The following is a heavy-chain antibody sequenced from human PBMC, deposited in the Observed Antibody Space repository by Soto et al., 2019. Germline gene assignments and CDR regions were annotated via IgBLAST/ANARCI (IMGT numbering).Heavy chain of an antibody. D-gene: IGHD6-13*01. CDR3: ARALHLFSSSWYPYYYYYGMDV. Sequence: QVQLVESGGGVVQPGRSLRLSCAASGFTFSSYAMHWVRQAPGKGLEWVAVISYDGSNKYYADSVKGRFTISRVNSKNTLYLQMNSLRAEDTAVYYCARALHLFSSSWYPYYYYYGMDVWGQGTTVTVSS. V-gene: IGHV3-30-3*01. CDR2: ISYDGSNK. J-gene: IGHJ6*02. CDR1: GFTFSSYA.